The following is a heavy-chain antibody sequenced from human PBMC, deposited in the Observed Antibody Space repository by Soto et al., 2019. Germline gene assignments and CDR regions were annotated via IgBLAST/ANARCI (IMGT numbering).Heavy chain of an antibody. J-gene: IGHJ5*02. CDR1: GGSISSGGYY. D-gene: IGHD3-3*01. V-gene: IGHV4-31*03. CDR3: ARSPITIFGVVISASWFDP. CDR2: IYYSGST. Sequence: QVQLQESGPGLVKPSQTLSLTCTVSGGSISSGGYYWSWIRQHPGKGLEWIGYIYYSGSTYYNPSLKSRVTISVDTSKNQFSLKLSSVTAADTAVYYCARSPITIFGVVISASWFDPWGQGTLVTVSS.